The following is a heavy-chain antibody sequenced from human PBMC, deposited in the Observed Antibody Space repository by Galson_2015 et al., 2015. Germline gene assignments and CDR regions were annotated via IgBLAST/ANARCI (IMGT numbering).Heavy chain of an antibody. CDR3: ARALRVAALRGGIDP. CDR2: INPANYNT. CDR1: GYTFTNYA. D-gene: IGHD6-13*01. J-gene: IGHJ5*02. Sequence: SVKVSCKAAGYTFTNYALHWVRQAPGQSLEWMGWINPANYNTKYSQNFQGRVTMTRDTSASTAYMELSSLRSEDTAVYYCARALRVAALRGGIDPWGQGTLVTVSS. V-gene: IGHV1-3*01.